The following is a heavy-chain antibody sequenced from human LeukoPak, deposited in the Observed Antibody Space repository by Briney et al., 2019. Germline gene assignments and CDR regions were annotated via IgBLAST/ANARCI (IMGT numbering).Heavy chain of an antibody. D-gene: IGHD3-22*01. CDR1: GGSISSYY. Sequence: SETLSPTCTVSGGSISSYYWSWIRQPPGKGLEWIGYIYYSGSTNYNPSLKSRVTISVDTSKNQFSLKLSSVTAADTAVYYCARFQYYYDSSGYYLNWFDPWGQGTLVTVSS. V-gene: IGHV4-59*01. CDR3: ARFQYYYDSSGYYLNWFDP. CDR2: IYYSGST. J-gene: IGHJ5*02.